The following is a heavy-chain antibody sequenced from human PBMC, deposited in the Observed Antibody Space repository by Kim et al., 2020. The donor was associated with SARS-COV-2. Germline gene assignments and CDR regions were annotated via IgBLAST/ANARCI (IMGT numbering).Heavy chain of an antibody. J-gene: IGHJ5*02. CDR2: INYNSGRI. CDR1: GFNIDDSA. V-gene: IGHV3-9*01. Sequence: GGSLRLSCVASGFNIDDSAMHWVRQAPGKGLEWVSGINYNSGRIAYADSVRGRFTISRDNAKNSLYLQMSSLRDDDTAFYYCAKARLTDSSWFDPWGQGT. CDR3: AKARLTDSSWFDP. D-gene: IGHD2-8*01.